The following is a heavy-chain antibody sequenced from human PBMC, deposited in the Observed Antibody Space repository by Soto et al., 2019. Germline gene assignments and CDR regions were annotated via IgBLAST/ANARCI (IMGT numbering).Heavy chain of an antibody. CDR3: TRDYDSSGYYYPY. V-gene: IGHV3-73*01. J-gene: IGHJ4*02. CDR1: GFTFSGSA. CDR2: IRSKANSYAT. Sequence: GGSLRLSCAASGFTFSGSAMHWVRQASGKGLEWVGRIRSKANSYATAYAASVKGRFTISRDDSKNTAYLQMNSLKTEDTAVYYCTRDYDSSGYYYPYWGQGTLVTVSS. D-gene: IGHD3-22*01.